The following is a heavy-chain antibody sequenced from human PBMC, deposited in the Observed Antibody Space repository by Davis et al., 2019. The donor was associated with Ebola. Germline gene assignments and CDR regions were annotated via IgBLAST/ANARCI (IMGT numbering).Heavy chain of an antibody. D-gene: IGHD3-3*01. CDR3: AREDLTIFGVVTRYNWFDP. CDR1: GGSISSSSYY. V-gene: IGHV4-39*02. Sequence: SETLSPTCTVPGGSISSSSYYWGWIRQPPGKGLEWIGSIYYSGSTYYNPSLKSRVTISVDTSKNQFSLKLSSVTAADTAVYYCAREDLTIFGVVTRYNWFDPWGQGTLVTVSS. J-gene: IGHJ5*02. CDR2: IYYSGST.